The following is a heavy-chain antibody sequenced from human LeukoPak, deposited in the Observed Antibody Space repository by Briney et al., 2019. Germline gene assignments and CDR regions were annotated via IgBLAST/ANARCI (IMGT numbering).Heavy chain of an antibody. CDR2: MNPNSGNT. J-gene: IGHJ3*02. V-gene: IGHV1-8*03. D-gene: IGHD6-6*01. CDR3: ARWPQHSSSGIHDAFDI. Sequence: GASVKLSRKASGYTFTGYYMYWVRQATRPGLEWMGWMNPNSGNTGYAQTFQGRVTITRNTSLSTAYMELSSLRSEDTAVYYRARWPQHSSSGIHDAFDIWGQGTMVTVSS. CDR1: GYTFTGYY.